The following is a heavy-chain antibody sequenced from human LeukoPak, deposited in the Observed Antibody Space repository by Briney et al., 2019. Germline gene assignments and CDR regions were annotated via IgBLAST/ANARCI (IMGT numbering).Heavy chain of an antibody. CDR2: IYYSGST. J-gene: IGHJ6*02. D-gene: IGHD3-22*01. V-gene: IGHV4-59*01. Sequence: PSETLSLTCTASGGSISSYYWSWIRQPPGKGLEWIGYIYYSGSTNYNPSLRSRVTISVDTSKNQFSLDLRSVTAADTAVYYCARGPHYHDSSGYSPSYSYAMDVWGQGTTVTVSS. CDR3: ARGPHYHDSSGYSPSYSYAMDV. CDR1: GGSISSYY.